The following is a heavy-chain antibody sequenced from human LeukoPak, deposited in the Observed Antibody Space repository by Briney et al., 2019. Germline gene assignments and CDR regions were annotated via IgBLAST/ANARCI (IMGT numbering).Heavy chain of an antibody. D-gene: IGHD3-10*01. CDR3: AGNYYGSGSYYSEDRY. CDR2: INHSGST. CDR1: GGSFSGYY. V-gene: IGHV4-34*01. Sequence: SETLSLTCAVYGGSFSGYYRSWIRQPPGKGLEWIGEINHSGSTNYNPSLKSRVTISVDTSKNQFSLKLSSVTAADTAVYYCAGNYYGSGSYYSEDRYWGQGTLVTVSS. J-gene: IGHJ4*02.